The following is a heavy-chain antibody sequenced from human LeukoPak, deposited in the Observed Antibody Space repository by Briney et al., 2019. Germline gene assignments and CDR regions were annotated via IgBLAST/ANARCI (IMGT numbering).Heavy chain of an antibody. CDR3: ARGGSWGFRWFDP. D-gene: IGHD3-16*01. Sequence: GGSLRLSCAASGFTFNTYEMNWVRQAPGKGLEWVSYISYSGGTIYYADSVEGRFTISRDNAKNSLYLQMSSLRAEDTAVYYCARGGSWGFRWFDPWGQGTLVTVSS. CDR2: ISYSGGTI. CDR1: GFTFNTYE. J-gene: IGHJ5*02. V-gene: IGHV3-48*03.